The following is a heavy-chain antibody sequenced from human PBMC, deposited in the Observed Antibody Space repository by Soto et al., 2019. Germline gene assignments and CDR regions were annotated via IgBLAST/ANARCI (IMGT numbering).Heavy chain of an antibody. V-gene: IGHV1-69*01. Sequence: QVQLVQSEAEVKKPGSSVKVSCKSSGLTFRSDSISWVRQAPGQGLEWMGGIIPISRTPTYAQKFQGRVTISADESTRRAYMEVTSLTFEDTAVYYCGRGVASSDWGQGTLVTVSS. D-gene: IGHD5-12*01. CDR2: IIPISRTP. CDR3: GRGVASSD. CDR1: GLTFRSDS. J-gene: IGHJ4*02.